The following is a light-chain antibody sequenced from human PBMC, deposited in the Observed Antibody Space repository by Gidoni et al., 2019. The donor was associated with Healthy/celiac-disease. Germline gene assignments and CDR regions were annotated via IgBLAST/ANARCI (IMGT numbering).Light chain of an antibody. Sequence: IQMTQSPSSLSASVGDSVTITCPASQRFNSYLDWYQQKPGKAPKLLIYAASSLQSGVPSRFSGSGSGTDFTLTISSLQPEDFAIYYCQQSYSTLGLTFXGXTKVEIK. CDR1: QRFNSY. CDR2: AAS. V-gene: IGKV1-39*01. CDR3: QQSYSTLGLT. J-gene: IGKJ4*01.